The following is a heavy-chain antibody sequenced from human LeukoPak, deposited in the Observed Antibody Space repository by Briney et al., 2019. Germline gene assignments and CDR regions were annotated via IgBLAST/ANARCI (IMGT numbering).Heavy chain of an antibody. Sequence: GGSLRLSCAASGFTVSSNYMSWVRQAPGKGLEWVSVIYSGGSTYYADSVKGRFTISRDNSKNTLYLQMNSLRAEDTAVYYCARDNGSGSYQALDYWGQGTLVTVSS. V-gene: IGHV3-66*01. CDR1: GFTVSSNY. D-gene: IGHD1-26*01. CDR3: ARDNGSGSYQALDY. J-gene: IGHJ4*02. CDR2: IYSGGST.